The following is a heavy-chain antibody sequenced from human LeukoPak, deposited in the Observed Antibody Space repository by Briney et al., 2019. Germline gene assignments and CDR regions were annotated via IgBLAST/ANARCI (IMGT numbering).Heavy chain of an antibody. Sequence: ASVKVSCKASGYIFTSYGIDWVRQAPGQGLEWMGWISAYNGDTKYVQKFQDRVTMTTDTSTNTAYMELRSLRSDDTAVHYCAREPSIAARRYYYGMDVWGQGTTVTVSS. CDR2: ISAYNGDT. CDR1: GYIFTSYG. CDR3: AREPSIAARRYYYGMDV. V-gene: IGHV1-18*01. J-gene: IGHJ6*02. D-gene: IGHD6-6*01.